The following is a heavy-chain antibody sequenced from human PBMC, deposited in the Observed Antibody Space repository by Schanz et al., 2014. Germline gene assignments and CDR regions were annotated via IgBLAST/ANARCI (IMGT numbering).Heavy chain of an antibody. J-gene: IGHJ4*02. D-gene: IGHD3-22*01. V-gene: IGHV3-23*01. CDR1: GGSFSAYY. Sequence: QLHQWGAGLLKPSETLSLTCAVSGGSFSAYYWSWIRQAPRKGLEWVSTISGSDDKTYYADSVKGRFAISRDISKNTLYLQMNSLRAEDTAVYYCGEKASGYYNYWAQGTLVTVSS. CDR2: ISGSDDKT. CDR3: GEKASGYYNY.